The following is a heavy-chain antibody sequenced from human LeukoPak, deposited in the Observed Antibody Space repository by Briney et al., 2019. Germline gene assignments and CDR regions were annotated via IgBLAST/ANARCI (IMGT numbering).Heavy chain of an antibody. Sequence: GGSLRLSCAASGFTFTSYGLHWVRQAPGKGLEWVAFIRYDGSKKHYADSVKGRFTISRDNSKNTLYLQMNSLRADDTAMYYCAKDSHIATVPLGYWGQGILVTVSS. CDR2: IRYDGSKK. CDR3: AKDSHIATVPLGY. J-gene: IGHJ4*02. V-gene: IGHV3-30*02. CDR1: GFTFTSYG. D-gene: IGHD6-13*01.